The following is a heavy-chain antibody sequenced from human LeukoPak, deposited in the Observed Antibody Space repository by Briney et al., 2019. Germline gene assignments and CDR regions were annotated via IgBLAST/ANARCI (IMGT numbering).Heavy chain of an antibody. CDR2: ISSNGGST. Sequence: GGSLRLSCAASGFTFSSNAMHWVRQAPGKGLEYVSVISSNGGSTYYANSVKGRFIISRDNSKNTLYLQMRSLRPEDMAVYYCARGRLVVTAIDLWGQGTLVTVSS. CDR3: ARGRLVVTAIDL. D-gene: IGHD2-21*02. CDR1: GFTFSSNA. V-gene: IGHV3-64*01. J-gene: IGHJ5*02.